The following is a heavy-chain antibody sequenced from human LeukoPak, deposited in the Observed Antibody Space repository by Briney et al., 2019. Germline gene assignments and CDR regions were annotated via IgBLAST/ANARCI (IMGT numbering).Heavy chain of an antibody. CDR3: ARGVDVWGNYRQYYFDY. Sequence: GGSLRLSCAASGITFSNYAMSWVRQAPGKGLEWVSTISSSGGSTYYADSVKGRFTISRDNSKNTLYLQMNGLRAEDTAVYYCARGVDVWGNYRQYYFDYWGQGTLVTVSS. V-gene: IGHV3-23*01. CDR1: GITFSNYA. CDR2: ISSSGGST. D-gene: IGHD3-16*02. J-gene: IGHJ4*02.